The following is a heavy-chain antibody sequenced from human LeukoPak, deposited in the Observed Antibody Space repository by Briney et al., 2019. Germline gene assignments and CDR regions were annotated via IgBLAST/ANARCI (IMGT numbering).Heavy chain of an antibody. CDR2: TSQDERDK. V-gene: IGHV3-7*01. D-gene: IGHD3-22*01. CDR3: ARDTNHYDSKIYYDVLDI. CDR1: GFSLGNYW. J-gene: IGHJ3*02. Sequence: GGSLRLSSAASGFSLGNYWMTWVRQAPGKGLEWVANTSQDERDKDYADSEKGRFTISRDNAKDSLYLQMNSLRAEDTAVYYCARDTNHYDSKIYYDVLDIWGRGTMVTVSS.